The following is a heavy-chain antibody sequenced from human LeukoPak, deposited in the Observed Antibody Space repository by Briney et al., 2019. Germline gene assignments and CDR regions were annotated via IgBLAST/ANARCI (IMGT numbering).Heavy chain of an antibody. J-gene: IGHJ4*02. CDR2: ISSSGSTI. CDR1: GFTFSDYY. D-gene: IGHD6-6*01. Sequence: GGSLRLSCAASGFTFSDYYMSWIRQAPGKGLEWVSYISSSGSTIYYADSVKGRFTISRDNAKNSLYLQMNSLRAEDTAVYYCARAMSIAARLQTIFDYWGQGTLVTVSS. V-gene: IGHV3-11*01. CDR3: ARAMSIAARLQTIFDY.